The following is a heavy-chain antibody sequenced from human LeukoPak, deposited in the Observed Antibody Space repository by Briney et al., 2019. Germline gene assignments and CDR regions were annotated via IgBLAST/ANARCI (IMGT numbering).Heavy chain of an antibody. V-gene: IGHV4-61*01. CDR2: IYYSGST. CDR1: GGSVISGSYY. J-gene: IGHJ4*02. Sequence: PSETLSLTCTVSGGSVISGSYYWSWIRQPPGKGLEWIGYIYYSGSTNYNPSLKSRVTISVDTSKNQFSLKLSSVTTADTAVYYCARGGSNWGYYFDYWGQGTLVTVSS. D-gene: IGHD7-27*01. CDR3: ARGGSNWGYYFDY.